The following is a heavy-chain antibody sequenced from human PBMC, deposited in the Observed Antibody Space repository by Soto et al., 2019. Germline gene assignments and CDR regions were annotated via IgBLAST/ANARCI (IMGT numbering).Heavy chain of an antibody. CDR1: GGTFSSYA. D-gene: IGHD3-10*01. CDR3: ARDRMVRGVPFPPPYYYYGMDV. J-gene: IGHJ6*02. V-gene: IGHV1-69*13. Sequence: SVKVSCKASGGTFSSYAISWVRQAPGQGLEWMGGIIPIFGTTNYAQKFQGRVTITADESTSAAYMELSSLRSEDTAVYYCARDRMVRGVPFPPPYYYYGMDVWGQGTTVTVSS. CDR2: IIPIFGTT.